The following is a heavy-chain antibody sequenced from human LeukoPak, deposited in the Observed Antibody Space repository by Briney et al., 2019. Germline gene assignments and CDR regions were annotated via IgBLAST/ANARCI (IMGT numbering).Heavy chain of an antibody. CDR1: GGSFSGYY. D-gene: IGHD3-10*01. V-gene: IGHV4-34*01. Sequence: SETLSLTCAVYGGSFSGYYWSWIRQPPGKGLEWIGEINHSGSTNYNPSLKSRVTISVDTSKNQFSLKLSSVTAADTAVYYCAANYYGSGSYHWGQGTLVIVSS. J-gene: IGHJ4*02. CDR2: INHSGST. CDR3: AANYYGSGSYH.